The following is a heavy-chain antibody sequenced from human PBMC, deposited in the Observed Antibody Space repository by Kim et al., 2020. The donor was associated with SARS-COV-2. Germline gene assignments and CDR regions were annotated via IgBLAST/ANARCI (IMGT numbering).Heavy chain of an antibody. Sequence: SETLSLSCIVSGGSISSNSHYWGWIRQAPGKGLECIGNVYYRGNTYYNAALQSRVTMSVDISRTRFSLNLNHVTAADTAVYYCARRTRTAYFDSWGQGIL. CDR1: GGSISSNSHY. J-gene: IGHJ4*02. CDR3: ARRTRTAYFDS. CDR2: VYYRGNT. V-gene: IGHV4-39*01.